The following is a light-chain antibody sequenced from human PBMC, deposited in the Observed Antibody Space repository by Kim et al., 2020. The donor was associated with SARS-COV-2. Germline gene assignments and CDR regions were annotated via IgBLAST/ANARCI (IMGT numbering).Light chain of an antibody. CDR1: KTISSW. CDR3: QQYNNYPWT. V-gene: IGKV1-5*03. CDR2: KAS. J-gene: IGKJ1*01. Sequence: VYVGDRVTITCRASKTISSWLAWYQQKPGKAPKLLISKASSLESGVPSRFSGSGSGTEFTLTISSLQPDDFATYYCQQYNNYPWTFGQGTKVDIK.